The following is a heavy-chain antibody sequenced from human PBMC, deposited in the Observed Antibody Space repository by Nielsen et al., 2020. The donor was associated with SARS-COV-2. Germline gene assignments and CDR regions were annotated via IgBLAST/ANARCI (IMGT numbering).Heavy chain of an antibody. D-gene: IGHD5-18*01. CDR3: ARVGGYSYDELDY. J-gene: IGHJ4*02. CDR1: GYTLTELS. Sequence: SVKVSCKVSGYTLTELSMHWVRQAPGKGLEWMGGIIPIFGTANYAQKFQGRVTITADESTSTAYMELSSLRSEDTAVYYCARVGGYSYDELDYWGQGTLVTVSS. CDR2: IIPIFGTA. V-gene: IGHV1-69*13.